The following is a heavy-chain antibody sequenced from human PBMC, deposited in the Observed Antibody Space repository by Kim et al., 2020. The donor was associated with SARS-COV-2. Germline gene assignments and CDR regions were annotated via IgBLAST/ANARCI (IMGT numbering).Heavy chain of an antibody. Sequence: SVKVSCKASGGTFSSYAISWVRQAPGQGLEWMGGIIPIFGTANYAQKFQGRVTITADESTSTAYMELSSLRSEDTAVYYCAREGIGSSFFKEPFDYWGQGTLVTVSS. CDR1: GGTFSSYA. D-gene: IGHD6-6*01. CDR2: IIPIFGTA. V-gene: IGHV1-69*13. CDR3: AREGIGSSFFKEPFDY. J-gene: IGHJ4*02.